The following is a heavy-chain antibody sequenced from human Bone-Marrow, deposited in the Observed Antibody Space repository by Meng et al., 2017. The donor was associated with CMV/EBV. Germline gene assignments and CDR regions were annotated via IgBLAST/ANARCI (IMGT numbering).Heavy chain of an antibody. J-gene: IGHJ4*02. CDR3: ATPPIVGPHGTTDY. CDR1: GGTFSSYT. D-gene: IGHD2-21*01. CDR2: IIPILGIA. V-gene: IGHV1-69*02. Sequence: KISCKASGGTFSSYTISWVRQGPGQGLEWMGRIIPILGIANYAQKFQGRVTITADKSTSTAYMELSSLRSEDTAVYYCATPPIVGPHGTTDYWGQGTRVTVSS.